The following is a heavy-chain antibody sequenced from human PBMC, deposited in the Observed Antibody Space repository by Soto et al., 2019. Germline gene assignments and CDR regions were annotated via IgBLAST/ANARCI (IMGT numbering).Heavy chain of an antibody. D-gene: IGHD6-19*01. V-gene: IGHV3-30*04. CDR1: GFTFNNYA. CDR2: TSYDEKNK. Sequence: GGSLRLSCAASGFTFNNYAMHWVRQAPGKGLEWVAVTSYDEKNKYHTDSAKGRFTISRDNSKNTLYLQMDNLRTEDTAVYYCARAYSSGWSLPFDYWGQGTLVTVSS. CDR3: ARAYSSGWSLPFDY. J-gene: IGHJ4*02.